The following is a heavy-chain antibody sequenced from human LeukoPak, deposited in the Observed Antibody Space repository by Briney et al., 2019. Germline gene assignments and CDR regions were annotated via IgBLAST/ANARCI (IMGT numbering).Heavy chain of an antibody. CDR3: AKDLYGSGSYEIRLFDY. J-gene: IGHJ4*02. CDR2: IRSDESKA. D-gene: IGHD3-10*01. V-gene: IGHV3-30*02. Sequence: GGSLILSCAASGFTFSSYGMHWVRQAPGKGLEWVAFIRSDESKAFYADSVKGRFTISRDNSRNTLFLQMNSLRVEDTAVYYCAKDLYGSGSYEIRLFDYWGQGTLVTVSS. CDR1: GFTFSSYG.